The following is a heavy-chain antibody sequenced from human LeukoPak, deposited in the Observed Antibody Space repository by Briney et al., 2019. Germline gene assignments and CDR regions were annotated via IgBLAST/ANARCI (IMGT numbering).Heavy chain of an antibody. CDR3: ARGHYSSSSFWFDP. D-gene: IGHD6-6*01. V-gene: IGHV4-59*11. J-gene: IGHJ5*02. CDR1: GGSISSLY. Sequence: SETLSLTCTVSGGSISSLYWSWIRQPPGKGLEWIGYIHYSGSTNSIPSLKSRVTISLDTSKNQFSLKLTSVTAADTAVYYCARGHYSSSSFWFDPWGQGTLVTVSS. CDR2: IHYSGST.